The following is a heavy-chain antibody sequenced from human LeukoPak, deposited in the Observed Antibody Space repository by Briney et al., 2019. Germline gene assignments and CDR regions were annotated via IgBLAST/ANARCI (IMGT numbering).Heavy chain of an antibody. CDR1: VFTFSTHV. V-gene: IGHV3-64D*06. CDR3: VRGTGY. CDR2: ISSNGDNT. J-gene: IGHJ4*02. Sequence: GGSLRLSCSVSVFTFSTHVMHWVRQAPGKGLEYVSAISSNGDNTYYADSVKGRFTISRDNSKNTLYLQMSSLRADDTAVYYCVRGTGYWGQGTLVTVSS.